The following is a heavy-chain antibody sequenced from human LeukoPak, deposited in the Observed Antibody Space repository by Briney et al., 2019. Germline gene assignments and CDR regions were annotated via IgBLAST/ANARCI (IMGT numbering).Heavy chain of an antibody. V-gene: IGHV3-30*02. J-gene: IGHJ3*02. CDR2: IRYDGSHK. CDR1: GFTFSSYG. D-gene: IGHD6-6*01. CDR3: ARRRSPGVQLDGFDI. Sequence: HPGGSLRLSCAASGFTFSSYGMHWVRQAPGKGLGWVAFIRYDGSHKYFTDSVKGRFTISRDNAKNTLDLQMNSLRPEDTAVYYCARRRSPGVQLDGFDIWGQGTMVTVSS.